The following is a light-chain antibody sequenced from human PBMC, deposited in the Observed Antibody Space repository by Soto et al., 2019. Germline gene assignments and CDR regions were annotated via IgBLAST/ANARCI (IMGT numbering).Light chain of an antibody. Sequence: EIVLTQSPGTQSLSPGERATLSCRASQSVSSSYLAWYQQKPGQAPRLLIYGASSRATGIPDRFSGSGSGTDFTLTISDVQPEDFALYYCHQRQSWPRTFGQGTKVDI. CDR1: QSVSSSY. J-gene: IGKJ1*01. CDR2: GAS. V-gene: IGKV3-20*01. CDR3: HQRQSWPRT.